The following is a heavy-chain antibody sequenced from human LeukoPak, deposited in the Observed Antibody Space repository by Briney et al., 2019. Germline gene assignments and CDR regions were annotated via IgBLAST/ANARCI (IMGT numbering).Heavy chain of an antibody. D-gene: IGHD6-13*01. V-gene: IGHV1-18*01. Sequence: APVKVSCKASGYTFTSYGISWVRQAPGQGLEWMGWISAYNGNTNYAQKFQGRVTMTTDTSTSTAYMELRSLRSDDTAVYYCARDPNRYAAAHPFEYWGQGTLVTVSS. J-gene: IGHJ4*02. CDR3: ARDPNRYAAAHPFEY. CDR2: ISAYNGNT. CDR1: GYTFTSYG.